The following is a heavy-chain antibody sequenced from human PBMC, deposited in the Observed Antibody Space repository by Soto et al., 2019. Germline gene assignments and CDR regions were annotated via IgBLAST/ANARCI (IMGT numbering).Heavy chain of an antibody. V-gene: IGHV3-23*01. CDR3: VKAPYYYDTSGYYYHFFDY. J-gene: IGHJ4*02. CDR2: FSGSGGRT. Sequence: VQLLESGGDLVQPGGSLRLSCTASGFIFSNFVMTWVRQAPGKGLEWVSSFSGSGGRTYYADSLKGRFTISRDNSKNTLYLQMNSLRVEDTAVYYCVKAPYYYDTSGYYYHFFDYWGQGTLVTVSS. CDR1: GFIFSNFV. D-gene: IGHD3-22*01.